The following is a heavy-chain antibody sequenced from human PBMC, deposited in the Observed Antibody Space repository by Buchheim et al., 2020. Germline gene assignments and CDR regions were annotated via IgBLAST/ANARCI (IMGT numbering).Heavy chain of an antibody. V-gene: IGHV3-7*01. CDR2: IKQDGSEK. D-gene: IGHD6-13*01. J-gene: IGHJ6*03. CDR3: GRERQGYSSSQKGDYYYMDV. Sequence: EVQLVESGGGLVQPGGSLRLSCTASGFTLSSYWMSWVRQAPGKGLEWVANIKQDGSEKNYVDSVKGRFTISRDNAKNSLYLQMESLKAEETAVYYCGRERQGYSSSQKGDYYYMDVWGKGTT. CDR1: GFTLSSYW.